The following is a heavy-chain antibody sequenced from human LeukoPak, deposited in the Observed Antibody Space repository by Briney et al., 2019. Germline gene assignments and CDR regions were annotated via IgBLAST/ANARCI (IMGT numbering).Heavy chain of an antibody. V-gene: IGHV1-8*03. J-gene: IGHJ4*02. CDR2: MNPNSGNT. CDR3: ARDRYDTDCSSTSCPLGY. CDR1: GYTFTSYD. Sequence: ASVKVSCKASGYTFTSYDINWVRQATGQGLEWMGWMNPNSGNTGYAQKFQGRVTITRNTSISTAYMELSSLRSEDTAVYYCARDRYDTDCSSTSCPLGYWGQGTLVTVSS. D-gene: IGHD2-2*01.